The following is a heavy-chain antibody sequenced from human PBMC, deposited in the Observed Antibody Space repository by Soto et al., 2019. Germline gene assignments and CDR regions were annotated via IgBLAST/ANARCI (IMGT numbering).Heavy chain of an antibody. D-gene: IGHD4-17*01. J-gene: IGHJ4*02. V-gene: IGHV1-46*01. Sequence: GASVKVSCKASGYTFTSYYMHWVRQAPRQGLEWMGIINPSGGSTSYAQKFQGRVTMTRDTSTSTVYMELSSLRSEDTAVYYCARVHLLDYGDYSYYFDYWGQGTLVTVSS. CDR3: ARVHLLDYGDYSYYFDY. CDR2: INPSGGST. CDR1: GYTFTSYY.